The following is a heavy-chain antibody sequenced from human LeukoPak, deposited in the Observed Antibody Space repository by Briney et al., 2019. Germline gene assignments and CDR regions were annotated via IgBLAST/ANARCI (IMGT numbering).Heavy chain of an antibody. CDR1: GGSISSYY. J-gene: IGHJ5*02. CDR3: ARGGSGYDWFDP. V-gene: IGHV4-59*01. CDR2: ISYSGST. D-gene: IGHD5-12*01. Sequence: SETLSLTCTVSGGSISSYYWSWIRQPPGKGLEWIGYISYSGSTNYNPSLKSRVTISLDTSKNRFSLKLSSVTAADTAVYYCARGGSGYDWFDPWGQGTLVTVSS.